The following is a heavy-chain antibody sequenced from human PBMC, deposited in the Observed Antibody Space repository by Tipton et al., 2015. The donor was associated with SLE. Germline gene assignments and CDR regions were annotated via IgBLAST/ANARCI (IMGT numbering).Heavy chain of an antibody. D-gene: IGHD3-3*01. J-gene: IGHJ4*02. V-gene: IGHV3-48*03. CDR3: ATTKIKTYYDFSLDY. CDR2: ISSSGNTK. Sequence: SLRLSCAASGFTFSSYEMNWVRQAPGKGLEWVSFISSSGNTKYYANSVKGRFTISRDNAKNSLILQMNSLRAEDTALYYCATTKIKTYYDFSLDYWGQGALVTVSS. CDR1: GFTFSSYE.